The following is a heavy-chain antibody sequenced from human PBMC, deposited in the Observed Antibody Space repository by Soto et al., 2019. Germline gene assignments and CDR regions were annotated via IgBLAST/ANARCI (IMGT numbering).Heavy chain of an antibody. D-gene: IGHD2-15*01. J-gene: IGHJ4*02. Sequence: GGSLRLSCAASTFTFSTYALSWVRQAPGRGLEWVSSISARGDNTHYADSVKGRFTISRDNSKDTLYLQMNSLGAEDTAVYYCATGDTSASYFMFYWGQGALVPVS. CDR3: ATGDTSASYFMFY. V-gene: IGHV3-23*01. CDR2: ISARGDNT. CDR1: TFTFSTYA.